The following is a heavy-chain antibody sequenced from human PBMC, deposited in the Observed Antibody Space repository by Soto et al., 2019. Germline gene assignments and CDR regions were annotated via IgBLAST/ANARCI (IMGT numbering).Heavy chain of an antibody. D-gene: IGHD6-19*01. J-gene: IGHJ4*02. Sequence: QTLSLTCAISGDSVSSNSAAWNWIRQSPSRGPEWLGRTYYRSKWYNDYAVSVKSRITINPDTSKNQFSLQLNSVTPEDTAVYYCARGSHSSGWSGDFDYWGQGTLVTVSS. V-gene: IGHV6-1*01. CDR3: ARGSHSSGWSGDFDY. CDR2: TYYRSKWYN. CDR1: GDSVSSNSAA.